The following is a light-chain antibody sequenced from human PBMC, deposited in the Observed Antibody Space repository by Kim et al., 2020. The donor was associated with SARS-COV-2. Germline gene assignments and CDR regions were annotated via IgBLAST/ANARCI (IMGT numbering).Light chain of an antibody. J-gene: IGLJ2*01. V-gene: IGLV3-1*01. CDR2: QDG. CDR1: KLGDKY. CDR3: QAWDSSTVV. Sequence: SYELTQPPSVSVSPGQTASITCSGDKLGDKYACWYQQKPGQSPVLVIYQDGKRPSGIPERFSGSNSGNTATLTISGTQAVDEADYYCQAWDSSTVV.